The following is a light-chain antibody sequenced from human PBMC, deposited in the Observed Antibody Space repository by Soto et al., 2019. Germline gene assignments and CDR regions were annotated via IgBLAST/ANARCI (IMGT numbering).Light chain of an antibody. CDR3: QQVESYPST. Sequence: EIVLTQSPATLSLSPGERATLSCSASQSVSNYLAWYQQKPGQPPRLLIYDASDRATGIPARFSGSGSGTGFTFTISSLQPEDFATYYCQQVESYPSTFGGGTKVDI. CDR1: QSVSNY. J-gene: IGKJ4*01. V-gene: IGKV3-11*01. CDR2: DAS.